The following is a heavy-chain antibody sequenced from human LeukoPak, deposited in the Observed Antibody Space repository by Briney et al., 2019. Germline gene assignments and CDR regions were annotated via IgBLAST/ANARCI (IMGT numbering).Heavy chain of an antibody. V-gene: IGHV1-3*04. CDR1: GYTFTSYP. Sequence: ASVKVSCKASGYTFTSYPVHWVRHAPGQRLEWMGWINTGNGNTMYSQNFQGRVTFTRDTSANTAYMELSSLTSEDTAVHYCAKEGAIVTLYAFDIWGQGTMVTVSS. D-gene: IGHD3-22*01. CDR3: AKEGAIVTLYAFDI. J-gene: IGHJ3*02. CDR2: INTGNGNT.